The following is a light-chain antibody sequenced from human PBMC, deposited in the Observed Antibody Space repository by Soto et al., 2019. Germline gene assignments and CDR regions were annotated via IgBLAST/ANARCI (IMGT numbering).Light chain of an antibody. J-gene: IGKJ2*01. CDR2: GAS. V-gene: IGKV3-15*01. CDR1: QSVSSN. Sequence: EIVMTQSPATLSVSPGERATLSCRASQSVSSNLAWYQQKPGQAPRLLIFGASTRATGIPARFSGSGSGTEFTLTISSLQSEDFAVYYCLQRSVWPRTFGQGTRLEI. CDR3: LQRSVWPRT.